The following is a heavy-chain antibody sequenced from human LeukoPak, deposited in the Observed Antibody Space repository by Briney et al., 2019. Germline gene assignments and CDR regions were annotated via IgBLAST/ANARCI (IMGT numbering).Heavy chain of an antibody. CDR1: GFTSGDYV. D-gene: IGHD2-2*01. J-gene: IGHJ6*03. V-gene: IGHV3-49*04. CDR3: TRASYCSSTSCLYYYYYYMDV. CDR2: IRSNTYGGTT. Sequence: GGSLRLSCTASGFTSGDYVMNWVRQAPGKGLEWVGFIRSNTYGGTTEYAASVKGRFTISRDDSKSIAYLQMNSLKTEDTAVYYCTRASYCSSTSCLYYYYYYMDVWDKGTTVTISS.